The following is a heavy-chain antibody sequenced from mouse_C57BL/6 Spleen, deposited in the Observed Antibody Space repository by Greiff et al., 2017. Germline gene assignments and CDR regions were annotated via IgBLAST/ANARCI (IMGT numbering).Heavy chain of an antibody. CDR3: ARGDWYYGSSYDYAMDY. CDR1: GFTFSDYY. V-gene: IGHV5-16*01. Sequence: VQLKESEGGLVQPGSSMKLPCTASGFTFSDYYMAWVRQVPEKGLEWVANINYDGSSTYYLDSLKSRFIISRDNAKNILYLQMSSLKSEDTATYYCARGDWYYGSSYDYAMDYWGQGTSVTVSS. J-gene: IGHJ4*01. D-gene: IGHD1-1*01. CDR2: INYDGSST.